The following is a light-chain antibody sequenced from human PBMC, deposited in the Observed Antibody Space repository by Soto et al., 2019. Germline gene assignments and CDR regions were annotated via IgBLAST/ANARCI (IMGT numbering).Light chain of an antibody. CDR3: MQALQTPYT. J-gene: IGKJ2*01. V-gene: IGKV2-28*01. CDR1: QSLLHSNGYNY. Sequence: DLVMTQSPLSLSVTPGEPASISCRSSQSLLHSNGYNYLDWYLQKPGQSPQLLIYLGSNRASGVPDRFRGSGSGTDFTLKISRVGAEDVGVYYCMQALQTPYTFGQGTKLEIK. CDR2: LGS.